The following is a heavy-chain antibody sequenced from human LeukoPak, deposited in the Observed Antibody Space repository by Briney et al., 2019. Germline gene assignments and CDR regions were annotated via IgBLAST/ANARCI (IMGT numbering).Heavy chain of an antibody. CDR2: ISNSGDYI. CDR1: GFTFSSFT. CDR3: AREMYAGWYFAFDI. J-gene: IGHJ3*02. Sequence: GGSLRLSCTASGFTFSSFTMNWVRQGPGKGLEWVASISNSGDYISYADSLKGRFTISRDNAKNSLFLQMSSLRAEDTAVYYCAREMYAGWYFAFDIWGQGTMVTVSS. D-gene: IGHD6-19*01. V-gene: IGHV3-21*01.